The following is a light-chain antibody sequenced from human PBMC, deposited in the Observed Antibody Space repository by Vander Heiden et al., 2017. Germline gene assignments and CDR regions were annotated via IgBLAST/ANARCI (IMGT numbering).Light chain of an antibody. CDR2: WAS. CDR1: QSVLSSSNNKNY. V-gene: IGKV4-1*01. CDR3: QQYYSRFRR. J-gene: IGKJ1*01. Sequence: DIVMTQSPDSLAVSLGERATINCKSSQSVLSSSNNKNYLASYQQKPGQPPKLLIYWASTRESGVPDRFSGSGSGTDFTLTISSLQAEDVAVYYCQQYYSRFRRFGQGTKVEFK.